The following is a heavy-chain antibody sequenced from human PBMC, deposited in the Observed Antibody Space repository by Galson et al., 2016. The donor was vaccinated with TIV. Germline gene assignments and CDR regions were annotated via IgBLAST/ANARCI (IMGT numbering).Heavy chain of an antibody. CDR3: ARDAPYSSSWSIDY. J-gene: IGHJ4*02. CDR2: ISGYDTNT. D-gene: IGHD6-13*01. V-gene: IGHV1-18*04. CDR1: GYTFANYG. Sequence: SVKVSCKASGYTFANYGISWVRQAPGQGLEWMGWISGYDTNTEYVQKLQDRVTMTKDTSTSTAYMELRSLRYDDTAVYYCARDAPYSSSWSIDYWGQGSLVTVSS.